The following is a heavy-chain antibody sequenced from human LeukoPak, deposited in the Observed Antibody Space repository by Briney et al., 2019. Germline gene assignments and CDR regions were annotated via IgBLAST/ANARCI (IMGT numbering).Heavy chain of an antibody. CDR3: ARPLRGHSGYY. CDR2: ISSSSSYT. J-gene: IGHJ4*02. V-gene: IGHV3-11*06. CDR1: GFTFSDYH. Sequence: GGSLRLSCAASGFTFSDYHMSWIRQAPGKRLEWVSYISSSSSYTNYADSVKGRFTISRDNAKNSLYLKMNSLRAEDTAVYYCARPLRGHSGYYWGQGTLVTVSS. D-gene: IGHD5-12*01.